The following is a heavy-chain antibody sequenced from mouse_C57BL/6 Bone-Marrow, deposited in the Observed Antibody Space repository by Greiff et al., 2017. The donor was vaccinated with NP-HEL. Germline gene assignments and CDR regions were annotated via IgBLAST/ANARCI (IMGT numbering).Heavy chain of an antibody. J-gene: IGHJ1*03. CDR1: GFTFSSYG. V-gene: IGHV5-6*01. CDR3: ARHTNWDGYFDV. CDR2: ISSGGSYT. Sequence: EVKVVESGGDLVKPGGSLKLSCAASGFTFSSYGMSWVRQTPDKRLEWVATISSGGSYTYYPDSVKGRFTISRDNAKNTLYLQMSRLKSEDTAMYYCARHTNWDGYFDVWGTGTTVTVSS. D-gene: IGHD4-1*01.